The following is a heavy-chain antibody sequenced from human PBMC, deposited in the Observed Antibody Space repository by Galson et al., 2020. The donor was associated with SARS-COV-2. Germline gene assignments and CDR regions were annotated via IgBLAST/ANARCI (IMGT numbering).Heavy chain of an antibody. CDR2: ISGSDGII. CDR3: VRGGRTRNDY. J-gene: IGHJ4*02. Sequence: GGSLRLSCRTSGFPFSYYEMNWVRQPPGKGLEWVAYISGSDGIIYYADSVKGRFTISRDNAENSLFLQMNSLRVEDTALYYCVRGGRTRNDYWGQGTLVTVSS. CDR1: GFPFSYYE. V-gene: IGHV3-48*03. D-gene: IGHD1-1*01.